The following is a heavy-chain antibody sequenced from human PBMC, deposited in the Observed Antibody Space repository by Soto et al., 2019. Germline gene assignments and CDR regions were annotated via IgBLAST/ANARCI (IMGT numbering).Heavy chain of an antibody. Sequence: GGSLRLSCAASGFTFSTYAMNWVRQAPGKGLEWVSAIGAGGSSTYYADSVKGRFTISRDNSINTLYLQMNSLRTEDTAVYYCAHPRGYGVFDAYDFWGQGAMVTVSS. CDR2: IGAGGSST. CDR3: AHPRGYGVFDAYDF. J-gene: IGHJ3*01. V-gene: IGHV3-23*01. CDR1: GFTFSTYA. D-gene: IGHD2-8*01.